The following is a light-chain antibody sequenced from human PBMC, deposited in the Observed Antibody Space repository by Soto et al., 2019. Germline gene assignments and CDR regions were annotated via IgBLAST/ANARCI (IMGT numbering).Light chain of an antibody. Sequence: QSALTQPASVSGSPGQSITISCTGTISDVGAYNYVSWYQQHPGKAPKLMIYEVSSRPSGVSNRFSGYKSANTAYRTISGLQAGDEADYYCSSYTSSSTRLFGGGTKLTVL. V-gene: IGLV2-14*03. CDR2: EVS. CDR1: ISDVGAYNY. CDR3: SSYTSSSTRL. J-gene: IGLJ3*02.